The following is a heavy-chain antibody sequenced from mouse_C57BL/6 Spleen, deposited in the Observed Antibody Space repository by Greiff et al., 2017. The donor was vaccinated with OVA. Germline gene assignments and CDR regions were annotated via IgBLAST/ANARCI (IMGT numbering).Heavy chain of an antibody. V-gene: IGHV1-18*01. CDR1: GYTFTDYN. J-gene: IGHJ4*01. D-gene: IGHD2-3*01. CDR3: AREGYDGYLYAMDY. Sequence: EVQLVESGPELVKPGASVKIPCKASGYTFTDYNMDWVKQSHGKSLEWIGDINPNNGGTIYNQKFKGKATLTVDKSSSTAYMELRSLTSEDTAVYYCAREGYDGYLYAMDYWGQGTSVTVSS. CDR2: INPNNGGT.